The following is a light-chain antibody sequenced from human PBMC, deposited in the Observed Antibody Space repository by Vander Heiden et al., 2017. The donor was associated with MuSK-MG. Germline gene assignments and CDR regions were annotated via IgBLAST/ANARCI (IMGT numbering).Light chain of an antibody. CDR2: LGS. Sequence: IVMTQSPLSLPVTPGAPAPISCRSSQSLLHSNGYNYLDWYRQKPGQSPQLLIYLGSNRASGVPDRFSGSGSGTDFTLKISRVEAEDVGVYYCMQALQTPRTFGGGTKVEIK. J-gene: IGKJ4*01. CDR3: MQALQTPRT. CDR1: QSLLHSNGYNY. V-gene: IGKV2-28*01.